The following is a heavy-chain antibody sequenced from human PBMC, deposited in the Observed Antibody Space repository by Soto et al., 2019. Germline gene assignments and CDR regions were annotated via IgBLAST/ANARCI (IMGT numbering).Heavy chain of an antibody. CDR1: GFTFSNAW. J-gene: IGHJ3*02. Sequence: GGSLRLSCASSGFTFSNAWMNWVRQAPGKGLEWVGRIKSKTDGGTTDYAAPVKGRFTISRDDSKNTLYLQMNSLKTEDTAVYYCTTQSGSYYSDAFDIWGQGTMVTVS. D-gene: IGHD1-26*01. V-gene: IGHV3-15*07. CDR2: IKSKTDGGTT. CDR3: TTQSGSYYSDAFDI.